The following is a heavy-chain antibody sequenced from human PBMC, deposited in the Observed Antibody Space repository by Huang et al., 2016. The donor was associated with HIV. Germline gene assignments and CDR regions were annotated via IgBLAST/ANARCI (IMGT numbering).Heavy chain of an antibody. J-gene: IGHJ4*02. V-gene: IGHV3-74*01. CDR1: GFSISSYW. CDR3: ARDPRIQSWLNFFDY. Sequence: EVQLVESGGGLVQPGGSLRLSCAASGFSISSYWMHWLRQAPGKGLGWVSRMNSDGSSTSYADAVKGRFTISRDNAKNTLYLQMNRLRAEDTAVYYCARDPRIQSWLNFFDYWGQGTLVSVSS. CDR2: MNSDGSST. D-gene: IGHD3-22*01.